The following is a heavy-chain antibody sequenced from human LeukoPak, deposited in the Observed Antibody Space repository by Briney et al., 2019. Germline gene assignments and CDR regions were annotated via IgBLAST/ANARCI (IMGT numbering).Heavy chain of an antibody. D-gene: IGHD2-15*01. V-gene: IGHV4-59*01. CDR3: ARGRAVVDDAFDI. J-gene: IGHJ3*02. CDR2: IYYSGST. CDR1: GGSISSYY. Sequence: SETLSVTCTVSGGSISSYYWSWIRQPPGNGLEWIGYIYYSGSTNYNPSLKSRVTISVDTSKNQFSLKLSSVTAADTAVYYCARGRAVVDDAFDIWGQGTMVTVSS.